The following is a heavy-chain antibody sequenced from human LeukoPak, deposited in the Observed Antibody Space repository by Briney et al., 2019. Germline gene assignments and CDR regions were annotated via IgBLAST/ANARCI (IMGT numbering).Heavy chain of an antibody. CDR1: GYTFTGYY. D-gene: IGHD3-22*01. J-gene: IGHJ4*02. Sequence: ASVKVSCKASGYTFTGYYMHWVRQAPGQGLEWMGRINPNSGGTNYAQKFQGRVTMTRDTSISTAYMELCRLRSDDTAVYYCAREWLSEPYYFDYWGQGTLVTVSS. CDR3: AREWLSEPYYFDY. V-gene: IGHV1-2*06. CDR2: INPNSGGT.